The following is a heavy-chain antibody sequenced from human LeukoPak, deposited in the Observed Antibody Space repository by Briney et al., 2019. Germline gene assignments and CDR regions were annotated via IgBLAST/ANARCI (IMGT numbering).Heavy chain of an antibody. J-gene: IGHJ4*02. Sequence: ETLSLTCTVSNGSISIYYWSWVRQPAGKGLEWVSVIYSGGNTYYADSVKGRFTISRDNSKNTLYLQMNSLRAEDTAVYYCARLSPYSYGLAPIDYWGQGTLVTVSS. CDR1: NGSISIYY. CDR3: ARLSPYSYGLAPIDY. CDR2: IYSGGNT. V-gene: IGHV3-66*04. D-gene: IGHD5-18*01.